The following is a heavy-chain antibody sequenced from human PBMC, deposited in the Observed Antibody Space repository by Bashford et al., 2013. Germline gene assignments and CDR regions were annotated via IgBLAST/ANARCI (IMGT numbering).Heavy chain of an antibody. CDR3: ARDGYSYWYFDL. Sequence: GSLRLSCAASGFTFSSYSMNWVRQAPGKGLEWVSSISSSSSYIYYADSVKGRFTISRDNAKNSLYLQMNSLRAEDTAVYYCARDGYSYWYFDLWGRGTLVTVSS. CDR1: GFTFSSYS. J-gene: IGHJ2*01. D-gene: IGHD5-24*01. CDR2: ISSSSSYI. V-gene: IGHV3-21*01.